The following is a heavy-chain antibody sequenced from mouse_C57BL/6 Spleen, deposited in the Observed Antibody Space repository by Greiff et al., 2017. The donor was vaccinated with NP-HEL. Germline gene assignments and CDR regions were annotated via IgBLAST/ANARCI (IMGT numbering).Heavy chain of an antibody. Sequence: QVQLQQPGAELVMPGASVKLSCKASGYTFTSYWMHWVKQRPGQGLEWIGEIDPSDSYTNYNQKFKGKSTLTVDKSSSTAYMQLSSLTSEDSAVYYCARRGTTGGSYAMDYWGQGTSVTVSS. J-gene: IGHJ4*01. V-gene: IGHV1-69*01. D-gene: IGHD2-14*01. CDR1: GYTFTSYW. CDR2: IDPSDSYT. CDR3: ARRGTTGGSYAMDY.